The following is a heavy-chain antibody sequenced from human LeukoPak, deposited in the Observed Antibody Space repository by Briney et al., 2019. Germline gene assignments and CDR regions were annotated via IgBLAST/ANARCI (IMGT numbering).Heavy chain of an antibody. CDR2: MNPNSGNT. Sequence: ASVKVSCKASGYTFTSYDINWVRQATGQGLEWMGWMNPNSGNTGYAQKFQGRVTMTRNTSISTAYMELSSLRSEDTAVYYCASGSGSYEPDYYYYYMDDWGKGTTVTVSS. D-gene: IGHD3-10*01. V-gene: IGHV1-8*01. CDR1: GYTFTSYD. CDR3: ASGSGSYEPDYYYYYMDD. J-gene: IGHJ6*03.